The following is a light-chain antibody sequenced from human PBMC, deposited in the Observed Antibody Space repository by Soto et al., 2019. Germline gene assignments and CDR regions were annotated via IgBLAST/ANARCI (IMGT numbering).Light chain of an antibody. CDR1: QSVSTS. CDR3: QQYIHGYT. J-gene: IGKJ2*01. V-gene: IGKV3-15*01. Sequence: VMTQSPATLSVFPGERVTLSCRASQSVSTSLAWYQQKPGQAPRLLIYSASTRATDIPARFSGSGSGTEFTLTINSLESEDFAVYYCQQYIHGYTFGQGTKLEIK. CDR2: SAS.